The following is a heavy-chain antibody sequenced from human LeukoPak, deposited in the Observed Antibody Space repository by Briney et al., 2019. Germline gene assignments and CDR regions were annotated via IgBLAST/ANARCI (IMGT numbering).Heavy chain of an antibody. V-gene: IGHV3-23*01. Sequence: GGSLRLSCAASAFTFSSCGMSWVRQAPGKGLEWVSSISGGGAGTYYADSVKGRFTISRDNFKDTLYLQMNSLRAEHTAVYYCAASPSYSSGRFDYWGQGTLVTVS. CDR2: ISGGGAGT. CDR1: AFTFSSCG. J-gene: IGHJ4*02. CDR3: AASPSYSSGRFDY. D-gene: IGHD6-19*01.